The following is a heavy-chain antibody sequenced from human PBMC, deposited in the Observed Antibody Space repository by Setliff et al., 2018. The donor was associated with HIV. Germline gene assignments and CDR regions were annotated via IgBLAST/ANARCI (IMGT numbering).Heavy chain of an antibody. CDR3: AKGDSFVFSYVYPDY. CDR1: GFTFSNYN. J-gene: IGHJ4*02. CDR2: ISYDSRFI. Sequence: KAGGSLRLSCAASGFTFSNYNMNWVRQAPGKGLEWVSSISYDSRFIYHADSMKGRFTISRDNTKNSLYLQMNSLRAEDTAVYYCAKGDSFVFSYVYPDYWGPGTLVTVSS. D-gene: IGHD3-22*01. V-gene: IGHV3-21*01.